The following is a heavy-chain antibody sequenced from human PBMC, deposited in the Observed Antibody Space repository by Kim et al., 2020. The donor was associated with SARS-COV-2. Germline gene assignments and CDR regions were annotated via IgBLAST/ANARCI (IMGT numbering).Heavy chain of an antibody. D-gene: IGHD3-9*01. CDR1: GFTFSSYG. Sequence: GGSLRLSCAASGFTFSSYGMHWVRQAPGKGLEWVAVISYDGSNKYYADSVKGRFTISRDNSKNTLYLQMNSLRAEDTAVYYCAREPPRRYFDWIILDVWGQGTTVTVSS. J-gene: IGHJ6*02. CDR3: AREPPRRYFDWIILDV. V-gene: IGHV3-33*05. CDR2: ISYDGSNK.